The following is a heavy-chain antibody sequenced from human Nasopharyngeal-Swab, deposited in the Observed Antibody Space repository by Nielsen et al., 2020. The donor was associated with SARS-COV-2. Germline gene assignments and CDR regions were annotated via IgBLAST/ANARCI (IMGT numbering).Heavy chain of an antibody. CDR1: GYTFTKNY. CDR2: VNPNTGGT. CDR3: ARGEYADYSEFGF. D-gene: IGHD3-16*01. V-gene: IGHV1-2*06. J-gene: IGHJ4*01. Sequence: ASVKVSCKASGYTFTKNYIHWLRLAPGQGLEWLGRVNPNTGGTNDAPRFQGRVTMTRATSINPAYMELSRLTADDTAVYYCARGEYADYSEFGFWGHGTLVTVSS.